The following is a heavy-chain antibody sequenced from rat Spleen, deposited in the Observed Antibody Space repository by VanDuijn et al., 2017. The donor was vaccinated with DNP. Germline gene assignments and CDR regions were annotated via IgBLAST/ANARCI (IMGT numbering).Heavy chain of an antibody. J-gene: IGHJ2*01. CDR2: IGSPAYAP. D-gene: IGHD5-1*01. CDR1: GFTFSAYY. Sequence: EVQLVESGGGLVQPGRSLKLSCAASGFTFSAYYVAWVRQAPAKGLEWVAYIGSPAYAPYYGDSVKGRFTISRDNAKSTLYLQMNSLRSEDTATYCCGRDNWGFDYWGQGVMVTVSS. V-gene: IGHV5-27*01. CDR3: GRDNWGFDY.